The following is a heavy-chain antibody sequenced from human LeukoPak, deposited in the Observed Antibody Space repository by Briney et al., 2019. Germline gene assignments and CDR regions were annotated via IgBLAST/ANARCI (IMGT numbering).Heavy chain of an antibody. D-gene: IGHD3-10*01. Sequence: ASVKVSCKASGYTFTSYAMYWVRQAPGQRLEWMGWINAGNGNTKYSQEFQGRVTITRDTSASTAYMELSSLRSEDMAVYYCARGDIYASGVDQWGQGTLVTVSS. CDR1: GYTFTSYA. CDR3: ARGDIYASGVDQ. J-gene: IGHJ4*02. CDR2: INAGNGNT. V-gene: IGHV1-3*03.